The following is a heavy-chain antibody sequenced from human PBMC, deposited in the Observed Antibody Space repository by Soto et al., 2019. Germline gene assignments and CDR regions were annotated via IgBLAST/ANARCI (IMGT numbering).Heavy chain of an antibody. CDR2: INPSGGST. Sequence: ASVQVSCKASGYTFTSYYMHWVRQAPGQGLEWMGIINPSGGSTSYAQKFQGRVTMTRDTSTSTVYMELSSLRSEDTAVYYCARTTVTKPFDYWGQGTLVTVSS. D-gene: IGHD4-4*01. V-gene: IGHV1-46*01. J-gene: IGHJ4*02. CDR3: ARTTVTKPFDY. CDR1: GYTFTSYY.